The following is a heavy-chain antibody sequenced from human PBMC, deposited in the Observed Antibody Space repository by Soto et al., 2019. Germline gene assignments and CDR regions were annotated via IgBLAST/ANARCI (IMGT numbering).Heavy chain of an antibody. V-gene: IGHV4-59*01. CDR2: ISNSGTA. CDR3: ASSGAGSGDY. Sequence: SETLSLTCTVSGGSMSGYSWSWIRQPPGRGLEWIGHISNSGTANYNPSLKSRVTMSVDTSKNQISLKVTSVTAADTAVYYCASSGAGSGDYWGQGTLVTVSS. CDR1: GGSMSGYS. J-gene: IGHJ4*02. D-gene: IGHD3-10*01.